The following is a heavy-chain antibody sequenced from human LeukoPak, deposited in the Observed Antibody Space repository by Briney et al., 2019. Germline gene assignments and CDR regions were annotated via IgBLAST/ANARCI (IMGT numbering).Heavy chain of an antibody. J-gene: IGHJ4*02. D-gene: IGHD3-10*01. CDR2: ISWNSGSI. CDR3: ARGPPNYYGSGSCDY. Sequence: GGSLRLSCAASGFTFDDYAMHWVRQAPGKGLEWVSGISWNSGSIGYADSVKGRFTISRDNAKNSLYLQMNSLRAEDTAVYYCARGPPNYYGSGSCDYWGQGTLVTVSS. CDR1: GFTFDDYA. V-gene: IGHV3-9*01.